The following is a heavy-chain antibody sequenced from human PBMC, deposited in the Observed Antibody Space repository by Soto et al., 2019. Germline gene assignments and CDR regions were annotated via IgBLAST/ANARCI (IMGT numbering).Heavy chain of an antibody. Sequence: QVQLVESGGGVVQPGTSLKLSCAVSRVTFSDFGMHWVRQAPGKGLEWVGMISKDGSEKHYGDSVTGRFTISRDNSNNMLFLQMSSLRANDTAVYYCAKVRVPTPFYQYYGLDVWGQGTTVTV. CDR1: RVTFSDFG. D-gene: IGHD2-15*01. CDR3: AKVRVPTPFYQYYGLDV. V-gene: IGHV3-30*18. CDR2: ISKDGSEK. J-gene: IGHJ6*02.